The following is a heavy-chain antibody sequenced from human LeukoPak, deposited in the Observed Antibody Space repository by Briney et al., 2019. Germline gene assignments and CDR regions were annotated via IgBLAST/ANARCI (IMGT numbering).Heavy chain of an antibody. CDR2: INPNSGGT. CDR1: GYTFTSYD. Sequence: ASVKVSCKASGYTFTSYDINWVRQAPGQGLEWMGWINPNSGGTNYAQKFQGRVTMTRDTSISTAYMELSRLRSDDTAVYYCARVWAAYVAAEYYFDYWGQGTLVTVSS. D-gene: IGHD6-13*01. J-gene: IGHJ4*02. V-gene: IGHV1-2*02. CDR3: ARVWAAYVAAEYYFDY.